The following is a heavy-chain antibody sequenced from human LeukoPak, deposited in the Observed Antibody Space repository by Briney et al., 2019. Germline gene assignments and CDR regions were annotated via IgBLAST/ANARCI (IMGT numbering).Heavy chain of an antibody. D-gene: IGHD6-13*01. Sequence: GGSLRLSCEASGFTFSAYAMTWVRQAPGKGLEWVSVIYSGGRTYYADSVKGRFTISRDNSKNTLYLQMNSLRAEDTAVYYCAKSRVAAAGTFDSWGQGTLVTVSP. CDR2: IYSGGRT. CDR1: GFTFSAYA. CDR3: AKSRVAAAGTFDS. V-gene: IGHV3-66*01. J-gene: IGHJ4*02.